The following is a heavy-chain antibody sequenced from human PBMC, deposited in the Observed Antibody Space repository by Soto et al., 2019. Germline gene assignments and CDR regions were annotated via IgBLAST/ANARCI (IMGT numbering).Heavy chain of an antibody. CDR1: GGSISSSSYY. Sequence: SETLSLTCTVSGGSISSSSYYWGWIRQPPGKGLEWIGSIYYSGSTYYNPSLKSRVTISVDTSKNQFSLKLSSVTAADTAVYYCARLRSNYYYYGMDVWGQGTTVT. CDR2: IYYSGST. V-gene: IGHV4-39*01. J-gene: IGHJ6*02. CDR3: ARLRSNYYYYGMDV. D-gene: IGHD3-3*01.